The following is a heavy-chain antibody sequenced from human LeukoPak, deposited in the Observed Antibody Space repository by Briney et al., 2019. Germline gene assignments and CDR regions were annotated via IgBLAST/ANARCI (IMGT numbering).Heavy chain of an antibody. D-gene: IGHD6-19*01. V-gene: IGHV4-39*07. CDR2: IYYSGST. CDR1: GGSISSYY. J-gene: IGHJ4*02. Sequence: SETLSLTCTVSGGSISSYYWGWIRQPPGKGLEWIGSIYYSGSTYYNPSLKSRVTISVDTSKNQFSLKLSSVTAADTAVYYCARGSRIAVAVFDYWGQGTLVTVSS. CDR3: ARGSRIAVAVFDY.